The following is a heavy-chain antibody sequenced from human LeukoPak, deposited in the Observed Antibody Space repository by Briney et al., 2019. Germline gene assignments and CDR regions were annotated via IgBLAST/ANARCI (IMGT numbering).Heavy chain of an antibody. CDR3: ASHYGSGSNNWLGP. Sequence: GGSLRLSCTASGLTLSDHYIDWVRQAPGKGLEWVSALSGTGRSTYYADSVRGRFTISRDNSKNTLYLQMNSLRAEDSAIYYCASHYGSGSNNWLGPWGQGTLVTVSS. D-gene: IGHD3-10*01. CDR1: GLTLSDHY. V-gene: IGHV3-23*01. CDR2: LSGTGRST. J-gene: IGHJ5*02.